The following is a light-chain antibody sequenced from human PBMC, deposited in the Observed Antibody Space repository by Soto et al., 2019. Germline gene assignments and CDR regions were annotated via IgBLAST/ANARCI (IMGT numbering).Light chain of an antibody. J-gene: IGKJ5*01. CDR1: QCLSSD. CDR2: AAS. CDR3: QQLNIYPIT. Sequence: DIQLTQSPSFLSASVGDRVTITCRASQCLSSDLAWYQQKPGKAPKLLIYAASTLQSGVPSRFSGSGSGTEFTLTISRLQTEDFATYYWQQLNIYPITFGQGTRLEIK. V-gene: IGKV1-9*01.